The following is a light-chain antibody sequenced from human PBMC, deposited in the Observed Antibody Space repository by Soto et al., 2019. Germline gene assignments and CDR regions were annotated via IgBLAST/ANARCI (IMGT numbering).Light chain of an antibody. V-gene: IGKV3-15*01. Sequence: EILLTQSAVTLSWSPGERATLSWGASQSVGSNYLAWYQQQPGQAPRLLIYGASTRATGIPARFSGSGYGTEFNLTISSLQSEDCALYYCQQYNNWPGTFGQGTKVDIK. CDR3: QQYNNWPGT. CDR2: GAS. J-gene: IGKJ1*01. CDR1: QSVGSN.